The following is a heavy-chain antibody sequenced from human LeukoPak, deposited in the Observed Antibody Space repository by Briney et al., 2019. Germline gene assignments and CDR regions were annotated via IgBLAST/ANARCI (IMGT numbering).Heavy chain of an antibody. D-gene: IGHD3-3*01. Sequence: SETLSLTCTVSGGSISSYYWSWIRQPPGKGLEWIGYIYYSGSTNYNPSLKSRVTISVDTSKNQFSLKLSSVTAADTAVYYCARARYDFWSGYLASSNGFDPWGQGTLVTVSS. V-gene: IGHV4-59*01. J-gene: IGHJ5*02. CDR3: ARARYDFWSGYLASSNGFDP. CDR2: IYYSGST. CDR1: GGSISSYY.